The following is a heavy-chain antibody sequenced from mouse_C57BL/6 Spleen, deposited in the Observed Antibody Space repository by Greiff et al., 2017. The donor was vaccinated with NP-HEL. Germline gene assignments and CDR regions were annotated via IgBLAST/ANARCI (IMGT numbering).Heavy chain of an antibody. Sequence: DVQLQESGPELVKPGASVKIPCKASGYTFTDYNMDWVKQSHGKSLEWIGDINPNNGGTIYNQKFKGKATLTVDKSSITAYMELRSLTSEDTAVYYCARSDDYDVGFDYWGQGTTLTVSS. D-gene: IGHD2-4*01. CDR3: ARSDDYDVGFDY. V-gene: IGHV1-18*01. J-gene: IGHJ2*01. CDR1: GYTFTDYN. CDR2: INPNNGGT.